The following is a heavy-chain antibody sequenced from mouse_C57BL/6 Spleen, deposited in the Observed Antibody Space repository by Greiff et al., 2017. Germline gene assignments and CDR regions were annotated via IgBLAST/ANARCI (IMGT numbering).Heavy chain of an antibody. V-gene: IGHV2-2*01. D-gene: IGHD2-5*01. CDR3: ARNDYSNLYYYAMDY. CDR2: IWSGGST. CDR1: GFSLTSYG. J-gene: IGHJ4*01. Sequence: VMLVESGPGLVQPSQSLSITCTVSGFSLTSYGVHWVRQSPGKGLEWLGVIWSGGSTDYNAAFISRLSISKDNSKSQVFFKMNSLQADDTAIYYCARNDYSNLYYYAMDYWGQGTSVTVSS.